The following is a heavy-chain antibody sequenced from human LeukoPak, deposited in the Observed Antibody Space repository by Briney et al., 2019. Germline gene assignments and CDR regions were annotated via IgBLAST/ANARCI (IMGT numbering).Heavy chain of an antibody. Sequence: PGGSLRLSCAVSGATVNSNYMSWVRQAPGKGLEWVSVIYDGGSTYYRDSVRGRFTISRDISKNTLYLQMNSLRAEDTARYYCARDFSGYWGRGTLVTVSS. CDR2: IYDGGST. V-gene: IGHV3-66*02. CDR3: ARDFSGY. J-gene: IGHJ4*02. D-gene: IGHD2-15*01. CDR1: GATVNSNY.